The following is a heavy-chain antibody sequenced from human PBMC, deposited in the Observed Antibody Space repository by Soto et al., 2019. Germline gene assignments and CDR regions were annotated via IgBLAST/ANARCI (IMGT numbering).Heavy chain of an antibody. CDR3: AKLGGITMIVVVYA. Sequence: EVQLLESGGGLVQPGGSLRLSCAASGFTFSSYAMSWVRQAPGKGLEWVSAISGSGGSTYYADSVKGRFTISRDNSKNTLYLEMNSLRAEETAVYYCAKLGGITMIVVVYAWGQGTLVTVSS. V-gene: IGHV3-23*01. D-gene: IGHD3-22*01. CDR2: ISGSGGST. CDR1: GFTFSSYA. J-gene: IGHJ4*02.